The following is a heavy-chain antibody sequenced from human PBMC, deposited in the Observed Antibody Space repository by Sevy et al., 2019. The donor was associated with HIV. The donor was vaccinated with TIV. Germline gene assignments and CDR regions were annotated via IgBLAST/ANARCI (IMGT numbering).Heavy chain of an antibody. Sequence: GGSLRLSCIASGFTFSTYEMNWVRQAPGKGLEWVSYISSNGSTIYYADSVKGRFTISRDNGKNSLYLQMNSLRAEDTAVYYCARATYYYDTSGPYFFDFWGQGTLVTVSS. CDR3: ARATYYYDTSGPYFFDF. V-gene: IGHV3-48*03. CDR2: ISSNGSTI. D-gene: IGHD3-22*01. J-gene: IGHJ4*02. CDR1: GFTFSTYE.